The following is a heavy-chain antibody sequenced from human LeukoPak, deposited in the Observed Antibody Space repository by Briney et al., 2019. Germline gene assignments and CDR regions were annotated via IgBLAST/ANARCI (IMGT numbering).Heavy chain of an antibody. Sequence: ASVKVSCKASGYTLTSYDINWVRQATGQGLEWMGWMNPNSGNTGYAQKCQGRVTMTRNTSISTAYMELSSLRSEDTAVYYCARGSTFQYYYYGMDVWGQGTTVTVSS. CDR1: GYTLTSYD. V-gene: IGHV1-8*01. CDR2: MNPNSGNT. J-gene: IGHJ6*02. CDR3: ARGSTFQYYYYGMDV. D-gene: IGHD3-16*01.